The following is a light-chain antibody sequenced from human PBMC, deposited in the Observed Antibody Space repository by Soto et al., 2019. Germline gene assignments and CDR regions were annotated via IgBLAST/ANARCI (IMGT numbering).Light chain of an antibody. CDR3: CSHAGSSTYV. CDR2: EGS. CDR1: SSDVGRYNI. J-gene: IGLJ1*01. Sequence: QSALTQPASVSGSPGQSITISCTGTSSDVGRYNIVSWYQQHPGKAPKLMIYEGSKRPSGVSNRFSGSKSGNTASLTISGLQAEDEADYYCCSHAGSSTYVFGTGTKLTVL. V-gene: IGLV2-23*01.